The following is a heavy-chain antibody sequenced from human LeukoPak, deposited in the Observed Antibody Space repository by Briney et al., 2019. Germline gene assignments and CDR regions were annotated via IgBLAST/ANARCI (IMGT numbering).Heavy chain of an antibody. CDR3: ARGPPPSSSWPTRVDY. D-gene: IGHD6-13*01. Sequence: PGGSLRLSCAASGFTFSSYSMNWVRQAPGKGLEWVSSISSSGSYIYYADSVKGRFTISRDNAKNSLYLQMNSLRAEDTAVYYCARGPPPSSSWPTRVDYWGQGTLVTVSS. CDR1: GFTFSSYS. V-gene: IGHV3-21*04. CDR2: ISSSGSYI. J-gene: IGHJ4*02.